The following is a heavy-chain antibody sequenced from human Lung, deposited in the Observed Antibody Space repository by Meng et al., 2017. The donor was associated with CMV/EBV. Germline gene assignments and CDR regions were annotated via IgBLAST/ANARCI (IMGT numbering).Heavy chain of an antibody. CDR1: GFKFDSYA. CDR2: IVGAGGKT. D-gene: IGHD3-9*01. Sequence: GGSXRLXCAASGFKFDSYAMSGVRQAPGKGLEWVAAIVGAGGKTHYADSVRGRFTISRDNFKNTLYLEMDSLRGEDTAVYYCAKDRRFGHDILTVLDYWRQGTLVTVSS. V-gene: IGHV3-23*01. CDR3: AKDRRFGHDILTVLDY. J-gene: IGHJ4*02.